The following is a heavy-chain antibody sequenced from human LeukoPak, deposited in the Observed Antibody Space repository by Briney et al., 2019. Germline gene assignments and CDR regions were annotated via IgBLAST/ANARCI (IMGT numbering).Heavy chain of an antibody. CDR2: IWSDGSNK. V-gene: IGHV3-33*01. Sequence: PGRSLRLSCAASGLTFSSYGMHWVRQAPGKGLEWVAVIWSDGSNKYYTESVRGRFTISRDNSKSTLNLQMNSLRAEDTAVYYCARGSYAYYYAMDVWGQGTTVTVSS. J-gene: IGHJ6*02. CDR3: ARGSYAYYYAMDV. D-gene: IGHD4-17*01. CDR1: GLTFSSYG.